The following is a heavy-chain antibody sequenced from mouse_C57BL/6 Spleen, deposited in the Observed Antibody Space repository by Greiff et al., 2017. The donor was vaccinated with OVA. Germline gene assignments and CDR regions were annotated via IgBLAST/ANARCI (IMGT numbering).Heavy chain of an antibody. Sequence: QVQLQQPGTELVQPGASVTLSCKASGYTFTSYWMHWVKQRPGQGLEWIGNINTSNGDTNYNEKVKSKATLTVDKSSSTAFMQLRSLPSEDSSVYYCARRDSVVPFGYWGQGTTLTVST. CDR2: INTSNGDT. D-gene: IGHD1-1*01. CDR1: GYTFTSYW. V-gene: IGHV1-53*01. J-gene: IGHJ2*01. CDR3: ARRDSVVPFGY.